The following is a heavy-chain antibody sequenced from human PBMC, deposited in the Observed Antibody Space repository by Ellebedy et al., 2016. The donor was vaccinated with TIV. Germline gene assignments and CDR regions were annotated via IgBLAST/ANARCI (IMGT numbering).Heavy chain of an antibody. CDR1: GFTFSNYA. J-gene: IGHJ4*02. CDR3: AKLRSSRHFVPFDS. Sequence: ETLSLTCAASGFTFSNYAMSWVRQAPGKGLEWVSGIGGSGGRTYYADSVKGRFTISRDNSKNTLYLQMNGLRAEDTAVYYCAKLRSSRHFVPFDSWGQGTLVTVSS. CDR2: IGGSGGRT. V-gene: IGHV3-23*01. D-gene: IGHD3-10*02.